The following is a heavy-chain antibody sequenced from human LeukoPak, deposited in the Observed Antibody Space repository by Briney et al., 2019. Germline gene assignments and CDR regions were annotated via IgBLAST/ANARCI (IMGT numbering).Heavy chain of an antibody. CDR2: SSSSGSII. V-gene: IGHV3-48*03. J-gene: IGHJ4*02. CDR1: GFTFSSYE. Sequence: GGSLRLSCAASGFTFSSYEMNWVRQAPGKGLEWISYSSSSGSIIYYADSVKGRFTISRDNTKNSLYLHMNSLRAEDTAVYYCARGYSGSYLRPVDYWGRGTLVTVSS. D-gene: IGHD1-26*01. CDR3: ARGYSGSYLRPVDY.